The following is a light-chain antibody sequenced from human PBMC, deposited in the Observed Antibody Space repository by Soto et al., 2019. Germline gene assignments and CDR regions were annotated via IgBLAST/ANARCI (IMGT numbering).Light chain of an antibody. CDR2: GAS. CDR1: QSVSNN. V-gene: IGKV3-15*01. J-gene: IGKJ2*01. CDR3: QQYNNWPHT. Sequence: EIVMTQSPATLSVSPGERATLSCRASQSVSNNLAWYQQNPGQAPRLLIYGASTRATGIPARFSGSGSGTEVTLTISSLQSEDFAVYYCQQYNNWPHTFGQGTKLEIK.